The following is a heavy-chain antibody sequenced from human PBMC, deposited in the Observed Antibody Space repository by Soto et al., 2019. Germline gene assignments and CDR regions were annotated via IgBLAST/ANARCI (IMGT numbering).Heavy chain of an antibody. D-gene: IGHD4-4*01. CDR1: VGSVSSGSYY. Sequence: PSETLSLTCIVSVGSVSSGSYYWNWIRQPPGKGLEWIASIYHSGSADYNPSLKSRVTISVDTSKNQFSLKLGSVTAADTAVYYCATVSLQLTTMDYWGQGALVTV. CDR2: IYHSGSA. J-gene: IGHJ4*02. CDR3: ATVSLQLTTMDY. V-gene: IGHV4-61*01.